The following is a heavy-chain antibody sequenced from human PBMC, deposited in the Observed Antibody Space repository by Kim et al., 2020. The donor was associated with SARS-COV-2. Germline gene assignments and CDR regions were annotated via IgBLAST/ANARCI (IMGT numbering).Heavy chain of an antibody. CDR3: APGWSLYFQH. CDR1: GFTFSSYA. D-gene: IGHD6-19*01. Sequence: GGSLRLSCAASGFTFSSYAMSWVRQAPGKGLEWVSAISGSGGSTYYADSVKGRFTISRDNSKNALYLQMNSLRAEDTAVYYCAPGWSLYFQHWGQGTLVTVSS. V-gene: IGHV3-23*01. J-gene: IGHJ1*01. CDR2: ISGSGGST.